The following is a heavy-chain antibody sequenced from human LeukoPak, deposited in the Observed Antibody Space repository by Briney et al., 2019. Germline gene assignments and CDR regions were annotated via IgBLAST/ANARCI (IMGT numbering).Heavy chain of an antibody. CDR2: IQSKADGGTP. J-gene: IGHJ4*02. CDR1: GFTFSDTW. V-gene: IGHV3-15*01. CDR3: TTVYY. Sequence: GGSPRLSCAARGFTFSDTWMSWVRQSPGQGLEWVGRIQSKADGGTPAYAVPVKGRFIISRDDSKNTVYLQMDSLKIEDTGVYYCTTVYYWGQGTVVTVAS.